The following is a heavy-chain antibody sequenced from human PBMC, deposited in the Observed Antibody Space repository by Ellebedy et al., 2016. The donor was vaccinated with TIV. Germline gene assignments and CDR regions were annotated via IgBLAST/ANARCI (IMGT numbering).Heavy chain of an antibody. V-gene: IGHV4-59*01. CDR2: IYYSGST. CDR1: GGSISSYY. Sequence: SETLSLXXTVSGGSISSYYWSWIRQPPGKGLEWIGYIYYSGSTNYNPSLKSRVTISVDTSKNQFSLKLSSVTAADTAVYYCARGGKVTPFYGMDVWGQGTTVTVSS. CDR3: ARGGKVTPFYGMDV. J-gene: IGHJ6*02. D-gene: IGHD4-23*01.